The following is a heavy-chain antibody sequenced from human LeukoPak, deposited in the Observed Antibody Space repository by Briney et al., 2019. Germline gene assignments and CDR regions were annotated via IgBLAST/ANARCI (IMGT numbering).Heavy chain of an antibody. V-gene: IGHV4-38-2*02. Sequence: PSETLSLTCTVSGYSISSGSYWGWIRQPPGKGLEWIGSIYYSGSTYYNPSLKSRVTISVDTSKNQFSLKLNSVTAADTAVYYCARIYSSSWFLNWFDPWGQGTLVTVSS. CDR1: GYSISSGSY. D-gene: IGHD6-13*01. CDR2: IYYSGST. CDR3: ARIYSSSWFLNWFDP. J-gene: IGHJ5*02.